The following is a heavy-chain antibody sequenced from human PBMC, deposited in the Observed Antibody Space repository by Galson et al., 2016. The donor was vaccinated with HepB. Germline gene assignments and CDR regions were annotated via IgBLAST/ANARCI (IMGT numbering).Heavy chain of an antibody. J-gene: IGHJ4*02. CDR2: IYYSGST. CDR1: GDSINSGGYY. CDR3: ARGYSDSWTGYYRPPFDY. Sequence: TLSLSCTVSGDSINSGGYYWSWIRQHPGKGLEWIGYIYYSGSTHYNPSLKTRVTISIDTSKNQFSLKLHSVTAADTAVYYCARGYSDSWTGYYRPPFDYWGQGALVTVSS. D-gene: IGHD3-3*01. V-gene: IGHV4-31*03.